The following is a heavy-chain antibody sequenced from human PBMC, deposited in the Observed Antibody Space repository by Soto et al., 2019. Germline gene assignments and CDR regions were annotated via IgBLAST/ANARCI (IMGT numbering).Heavy chain of an antibody. CDR1: GGSFSGYY. CDR2: INHSGST. V-gene: IGHV4-34*01. D-gene: IGHD1-26*01. CDR3: ASVSSWEGNWFDP. Sequence: PSETLSLTCAVYGGSFSGYYGSWIRQPPGKGLEWIGEINHSGSTNYNPSLKSRVTISVDTSKNQFSLKLSSVTAADTAVYYCASVSSWEGNWFDPWGQGTLVTVPQ. J-gene: IGHJ5*02.